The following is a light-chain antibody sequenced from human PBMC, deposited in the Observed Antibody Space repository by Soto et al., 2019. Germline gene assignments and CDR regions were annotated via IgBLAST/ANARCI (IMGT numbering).Light chain of an antibody. CDR2: AAS. V-gene: IGKV1-8*01. CDR1: QGISSY. Sequence: AIRMTQSPSSLSASTGDRVTITCRASQGISSYLAWYQQKPVKAPKLLIYAASTLQSGVPSRFSGSGSGTDFTLTISCLQTEDFATYYCQQYYSYPLTFGQGLKVEIK. CDR3: QQYYSYPLT. J-gene: IGKJ1*01.